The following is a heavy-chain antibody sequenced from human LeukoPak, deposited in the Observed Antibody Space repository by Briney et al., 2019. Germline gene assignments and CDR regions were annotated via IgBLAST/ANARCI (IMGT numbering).Heavy chain of an antibody. CDR1: GFTISGHA. CDR2: TVAGYSET. Sequence: GSLRLSCVASGFTISGHAMSWVRQAPAKGLEWVSITVAGYSETHYADSVRGRFTISRDDSSNTLSLEMNSLRADDTGTYYCVKDFCRGGNCPFPFFDSWGQGTVVTVSS. V-gene: IGHV3-23*01. D-gene: IGHD4-23*01. CDR3: VKDFCRGGNCPFPFFDS. J-gene: IGHJ4*02.